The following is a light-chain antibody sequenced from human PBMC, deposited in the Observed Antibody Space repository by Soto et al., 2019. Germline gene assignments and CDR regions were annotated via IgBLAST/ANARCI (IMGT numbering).Light chain of an antibody. V-gene: IGKV3-20*01. CDR1: QSVSVNS. J-gene: IGKJ3*01. Sequence: EIVLTQSPGTLSLSPGERATLSRRASQSVSVNSLAWYQQKGGQDPRLLIYAASTRATGVPDRFSGTGSGTDFALTISRLETDDSAVYYCQQYGGSPFTFGPGTKVDIK. CDR3: QQYGGSPFT. CDR2: AAS.